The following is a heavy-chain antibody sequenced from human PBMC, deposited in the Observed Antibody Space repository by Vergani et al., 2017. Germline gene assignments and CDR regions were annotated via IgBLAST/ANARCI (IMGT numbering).Heavy chain of an antibody. V-gene: IGHV1-2*02. CDR2: IDTKSGDT. D-gene: IGHD2-21*01. Sequence: QVQLVQSGSEVKKPGASMKVSCKASGYIFTDYYIHWVRQAPGQGPEWMGWIDTKSGDTSYAQQFQGRVTMTRVPSLRSAYMDLGRLTSDDSAVYYCVRRADDCRGAVCYSAPVYMDVWGEGTTVTVSS. CDR3: VRRADDCRGAVCYSAPVYMDV. CDR1: GYIFTDYY. J-gene: IGHJ6*03.